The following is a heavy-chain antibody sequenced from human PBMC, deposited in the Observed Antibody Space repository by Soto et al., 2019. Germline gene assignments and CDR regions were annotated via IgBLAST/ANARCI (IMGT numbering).Heavy chain of an antibody. CDR2: IYDNGTT. CDR1: GLTVSNAY. D-gene: IGHD3-10*01. CDR3: VRPLPSGRNYGLDV. J-gene: IGHJ6*02. V-gene: IGHV3-53*01. Sequence: GGSLRLSCAASGLTVSNAYMAWVRQAPGMGLEWVSVIYDNGTTYYADSVKGQFTISRDTSTNTLSLQMDSLRAEDTAVYYCVRPLPSGRNYGLDVWGQGTTVTVSS.